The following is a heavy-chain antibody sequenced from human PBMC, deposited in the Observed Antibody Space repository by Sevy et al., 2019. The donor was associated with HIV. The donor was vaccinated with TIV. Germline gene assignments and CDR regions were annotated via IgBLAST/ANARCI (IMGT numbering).Heavy chain of an antibody. CDR1: GGSITSVNW. Sequence: SETLSLTCAVSGGSITSVNWWHWVRQPPGKGLEWIGEIYHSGSTNYNPSLKSRVTISVDNSKNQFSPNLYSVTAADTAVYYCARGGETPRGFDPWGQGSLVTVSS. J-gene: IGHJ5*02. CDR3: ARGGETPRGFDP. CDR2: IYHSGST. V-gene: IGHV4-4*02. D-gene: IGHD3-16*01.